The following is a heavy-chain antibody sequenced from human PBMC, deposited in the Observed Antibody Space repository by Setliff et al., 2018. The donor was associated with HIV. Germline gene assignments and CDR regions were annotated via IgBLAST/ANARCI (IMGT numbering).Heavy chain of an antibody. J-gene: IGHJ5*02. D-gene: IGHD3-10*01. Sequence: ASVKVSCKASGYKFTGHYVHWVRQAPGQGLQWMGRINPDNSLTTYAEYFEGRVTLTRDTSTNTAYMELSRLRYDDTAIYYCARDPFLWEVTPPWGQGTLVTVSS. V-gene: IGHV1-2*06. CDR2: INPDNSLT. CDR3: ARDPFLWEVTPP. CDR1: GYKFTGHY.